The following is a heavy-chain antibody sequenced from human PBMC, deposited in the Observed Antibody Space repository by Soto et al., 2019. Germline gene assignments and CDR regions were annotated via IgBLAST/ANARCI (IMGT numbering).Heavy chain of an antibody. Sequence: PSETLSLTCSVSGGSISSGDYYWSWIRQPPGKGLEWIGYIYYSGSTYYNPSLKSRVTISVDTSKNQFSLKLSSVTAADTAVYYCARAYYDFWSGYWRWFAPWGQGTLVTVSS. CDR3: ARAYYDFWSGYWRWFAP. J-gene: IGHJ5*02. D-gene: IGHD3-3*01. CDR1: GGSISSGDYY. CDR2: IYYSGST. V-gene: IGHV4-30-4*01.